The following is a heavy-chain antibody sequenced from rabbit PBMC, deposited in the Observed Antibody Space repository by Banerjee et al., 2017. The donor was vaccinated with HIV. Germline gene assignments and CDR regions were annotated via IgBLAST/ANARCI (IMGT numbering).Heavy chain of an antibody. CDR2: IYVDTSASK. J-gene: IGHJ3*01. CDR3: ARTWGGFSYGGFHL. D-gene: IGHD6-1*01. CDR1: GFSFSSHYY. V-gene: IGHV1S45*01. Sequence: QEQLVESGGGLVQPEGSLTLTCTASGFSFSSHYYICWVRRAPGKGLEWVACIYVDTSASKHYATWAKGRFTISKTSSTTVTLQMTSLIAADTATYFCARTWGGFSYGGFHLWGQGTLVTVS.